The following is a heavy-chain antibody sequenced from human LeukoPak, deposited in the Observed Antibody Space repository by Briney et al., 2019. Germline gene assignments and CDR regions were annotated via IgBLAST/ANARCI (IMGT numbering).Heavy chain of an antibody. CDR1: GGSISSSNW. CDR2: IYHSGST. D-gene: IGHD3-22*01. J-gene: IGHJ5*02. V-gene: IGHV4-4*02. CDR3: ARAGGDYYYDSSGYYYWFDP. Sequence: SGTLSLTCAVSGGSISSSNWWSWVRQPPGKGLEWIGEIYHSGSTNYNPSLKSRVTISVDKSKNQFSLKLSSVTAADTAVYYCARAGGDYYYDSSGYYYWFDPWGQGTLVTVSS.